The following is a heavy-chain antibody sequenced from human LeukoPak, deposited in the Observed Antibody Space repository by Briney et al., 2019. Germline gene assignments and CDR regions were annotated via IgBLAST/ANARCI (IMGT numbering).Heavy chain of an antibody. Sequence: SETLSLTCTVSGGSISSSSYYWGWIRQPPGKGLEWIGSIYYSGSTYYNPSLKGRVTISVDTSKNQFSLKLSSVTAADTAVYYCARHPRRSGDSSGYFRYWGQGTLVTVSS. V-gene: IGHV4-39*01. CDR1: GGSISSSSYY. D-gene: IGHD3-22*01. CDR3: ARHPRRSGDSSGYFRY. J-gene: IGHJ4*02. CDR2: IYYSGST.